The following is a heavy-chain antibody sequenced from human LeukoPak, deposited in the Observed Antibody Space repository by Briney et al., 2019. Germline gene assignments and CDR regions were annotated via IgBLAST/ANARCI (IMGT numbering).Heavy chain of an antibody. Sequence: ASVKVSCKASGYTFTGYYMRWVRQAPGQGLEWMGWINPNSGGTNYAQKFQGRVTMTRDTSISTAYMELSRLRSDDTAVYYCARDRSGYYFARDAFDIWGQGTMVTVSS. CDR3: ARDRSGYYFARDAFDI. J-gene: IGHJ3*02. V-gene: IGHV1-2*02. D-gene: IGHD3-22*01. CDR1: GYTFTGYY. CDR2: INPNSGGT.